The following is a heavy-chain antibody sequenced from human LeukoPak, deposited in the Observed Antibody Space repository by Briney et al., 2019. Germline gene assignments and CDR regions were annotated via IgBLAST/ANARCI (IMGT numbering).Heavy chain of an antibody. D-gene: IGHD6-25*01. CDR2: ISGSGGTT. CDR3: ARRSAAKDAFDI. V-gene: IGHV3-23*01. CDR1: GFTFSSYS. Sequence: GGSLRLSCAASGFTFSSYSMNWVRQAPGKGLEWVSAISGSGGTTYYADSVKGRFTISRDNSKNTLHLQMNSLRAEDTAVYYCARRSAAKDAFDIWGQGTMVTVSS. J-gene: IGHJ3*02.